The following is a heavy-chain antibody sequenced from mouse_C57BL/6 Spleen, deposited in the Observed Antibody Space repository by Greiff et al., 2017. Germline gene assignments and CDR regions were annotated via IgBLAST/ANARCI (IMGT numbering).Heavy chain of an antibody. Sequence: QVQLKQPGAELVKPGASVKVSCKASGYTFTSYWMHWVKQRPGQGLEWIGRIHPSDSDTNYNQKFKGKATLTVDKSSSTAYMQLSSLTSEDSAVYYCAIGDGNWYFDVWAQGPRSPSPQ. J-gene: IGHJ1*03. CDR3: AIGDGNWYFDV. CDR1: GYTFTSYW. CDR2: IHPSDSDT. V-gene: IGHV1-74*01. D-gene: IGHD3-3*01.